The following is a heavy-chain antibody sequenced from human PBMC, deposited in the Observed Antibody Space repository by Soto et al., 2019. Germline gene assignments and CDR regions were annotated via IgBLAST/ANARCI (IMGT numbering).Heavy chain of an antibody. CDR1: GFTFSSYD. CDR3: VRRVSGNYDY. Sequence: EVQLAESGGGMVQPGGSLRLSCVASGFTFSSYDMHWVRQAPGKGLEYVSSISSNGGTTYYGNSVKGRFTISRDNSKNTLYLQMGSLRAEDMAVYYCVRRVSGNYDYWCQGTRVTVSS. J-gene: IGHJ4*02. V-gene: IGHV3-64*01. CDR2: ISSNGGTT. D-gene: IGHD1-7*01.